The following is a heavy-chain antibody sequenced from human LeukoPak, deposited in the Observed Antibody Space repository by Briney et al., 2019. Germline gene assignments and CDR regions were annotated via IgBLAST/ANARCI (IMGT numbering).Heavy chain of an antibody. CDR3: ARGTYYYDSSGYWDWFDP. V-gene: IGHV4-31*11. CDR2: IYYSGST. D-gene: IGHD3-22*01. J-gene: IGHJ5*02. Sequence: TLSLTCAVSGGSISSGGYYWSWIRQHPGKGLEWIGYIYYSGSTYYNPSLKSRVTISVDTSKNQFSLKLSSVTAADTAVYYCARGTYYYDSSGYWDWFDPWGQGTLVTVSS. CDR1: GGSISSGGYY.